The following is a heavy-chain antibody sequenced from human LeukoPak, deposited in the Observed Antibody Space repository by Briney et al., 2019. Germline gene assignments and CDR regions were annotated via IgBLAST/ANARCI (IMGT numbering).Heavy chain of an antibody. CDR1: GFTFSSYG. D-gene: IGHD4-23*01. CDR2: ISFDGRNK. J-gene: IGHJ4*02. CDR3: AKDYGYGGNVEFPHY. V-gene: IGHV3-30*18. Sequence: PGGSLRLSCAASGFTFSSYGMHWVRQTPGKGLEWVAVISFDGRNKHYTDSVKGRFTISRDNSKNTLYLQMNSLRAEDAAVYYCAKDYGYGGNVEFPHYWGQGSLVTVSS.